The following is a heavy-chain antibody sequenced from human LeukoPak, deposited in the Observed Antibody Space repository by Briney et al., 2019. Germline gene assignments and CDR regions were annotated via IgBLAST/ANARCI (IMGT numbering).Heavy chain of an antibody. J-gene: IGHJ4*02. D-gene: IGHD2-15*01. Sequence: SETLSLTCTVSGGFIGSFYWSWIRQPPGKGLDWIGYIYYSGSTDYNPSLKSRATISVDTSKNQFSLNLSSVTAADTAVYYCARLWSTDCSGGSCPHQPNSWGQGTLVTVSS. CDR2: IYYSGST. CDR1: GGFIGSFY. V-gene: IGHV4-59*01. CDR3: ARLWSTDCSGGSCPHQPNS.